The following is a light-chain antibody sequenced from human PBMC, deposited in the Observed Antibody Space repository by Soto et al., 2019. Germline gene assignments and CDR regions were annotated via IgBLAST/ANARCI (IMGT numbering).Light chain of an antibody. CDR3: CSYAGSYTWV. CDR2: DVS. V-gene: IGLV2-11*01. J-gene: IGLJ1*01. Sequence: QYVLTQPRSVCGSPGQSVTISCTGTSIDVGGYNYVSWYQQHPGKAPKLMIYDVSKRPSGVPDRFSGSKSGNTASLTISGLQAEDEADYYCCSYAGSYTWVFGTGTKLTVL. CDR1: SIDVGGYNY.